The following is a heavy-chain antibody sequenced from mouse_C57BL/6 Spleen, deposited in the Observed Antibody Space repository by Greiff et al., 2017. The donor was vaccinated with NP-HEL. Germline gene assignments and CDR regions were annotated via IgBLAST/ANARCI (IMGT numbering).Heavy chain of an antibody. J-gene: IGHJ4*01. D-gene: IGHD1-1*01. CDR3: ARNYGRSYGGGVYAMDY. V-gene: IGHV1-67*01. Sequence: VQLQQSGPELVRPGVSVKISCKGSGYTFTDYAMHWVKQSHAKSLEWIGVISTYYGDASYNKKFKDKATMTVDKTASTAYIDLARLTSEDSAVYYCARNYGRSYGGGVYAMDYWGQGTSVTVSS. CDR1: GYTFTDYA. CDR2: ISTYYGDA.